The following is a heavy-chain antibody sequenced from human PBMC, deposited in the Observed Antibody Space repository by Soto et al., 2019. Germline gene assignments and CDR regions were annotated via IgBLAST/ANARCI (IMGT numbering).Heavy chain of an antibody. CDR2: ITSSSTTM. CDR1: GFILGRNS. CDR3: ARPHLDRPTFYGMDV. D-gene: IGHD2-2*03. J-gene: IGHJ6*02. V-gene: IGHV3-48*02. Sequence: EEQLVESGGGLVQAGGSLRLSCAASGFILGRNSMMWVRQAPGKGLEWVAYITSSSTTMNYADSEKGRFTISRDNANNALYLQMNSLRDEETAVYYCARPHLDRPTFYGMDVWGQGTTVTVSS.